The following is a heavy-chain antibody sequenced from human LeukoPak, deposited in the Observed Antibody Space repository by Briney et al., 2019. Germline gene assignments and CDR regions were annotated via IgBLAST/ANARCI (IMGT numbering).Heavy chain of an antibody. D-gene: IGHD1-20*01. CDR3: ARDQRPAPGITGTTMDV. Sequence: SVKVSCKASGGTFSSYAISWVRQAPGQGLEWMGRIIPILGIANYAQKFQGRVTITADKSTSTAYMELSSLRSEDTAVYYCARDQRPAPGITGTTMDVWGKGTTVTVSS. CDR2: IIPILGIA. J-gene: IGHJ6*03. CDR1: GGTFSSYA. V-gene: IGHV1-69*04.